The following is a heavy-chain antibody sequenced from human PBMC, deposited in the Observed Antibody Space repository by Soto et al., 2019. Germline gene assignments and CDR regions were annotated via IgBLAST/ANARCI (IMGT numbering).Heavy chain of an antibody. D-gene: IGHD3-3*01. Sequence: ASVKVSCKASGYTFTSYGISWVRQAAGQGLEWMGWISAFNGNTNYAQKLQGRVTMTTDTSTSTAYMELRSLRSDDTAVYYCARAYDCWSNYLNYYYYGMDVWGQGTTVTHSS. CDR2: ISAFNGNT. CDR3: ARAYDCWSNYLNYYYYGMDV. J-gene: IGHJ6*02. CDR1: GYTFTSYG. V-gene: IGHV1-18*01.